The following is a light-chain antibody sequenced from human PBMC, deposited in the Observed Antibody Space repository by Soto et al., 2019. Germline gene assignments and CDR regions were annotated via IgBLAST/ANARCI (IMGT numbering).Light chain of an antibody. J-gene: IGKJ3*01. V-gene: IGKV1-5*01. CDR3: QLYNGYFT. CDR2: DAS. Sequence: DIQLTQFPSTLSASVGDRFTITCRASQSVSSWLAWYQQKPGEAPKLLIYDASSLENGVPSRFSGSGSGTEFTLTISSLQPDDFATYYCQLYNGYFTFGPGTKVDIK. CDR1: QSVSSW.